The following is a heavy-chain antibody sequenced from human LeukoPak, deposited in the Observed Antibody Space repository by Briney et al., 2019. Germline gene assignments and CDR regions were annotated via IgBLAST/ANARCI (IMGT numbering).Heavy chain of an antibody. D-gene: IGHD3-9*01. J-gene: IGHJ4*02. CDR2: ISGSGGST. V-gene: IGHV3-23*01. CDR1: GFTFSSYG. CDR3: TTDDYDILTGYFWFDD. Sequence: GGTLRLSCAASGFTFSSYGMSWVRQAPGKGLEWVSAISGSGGSTYYADSVKGRFTISRDNSKNTLYLQMNSLKTEDTAVYYCTTDDYDILTGYFWFDDWGQGTLVTVSS.